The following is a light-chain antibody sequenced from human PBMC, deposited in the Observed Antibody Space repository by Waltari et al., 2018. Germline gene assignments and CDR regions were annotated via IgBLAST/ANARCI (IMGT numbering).Light chain of an antibody. CDR2: GNN. CDR3: QSYDSSLSGVL. Sequence: QSVLTQPPSVSGAPGQGITISCTGTSSNIGAGYDVHWYLQLPGTAPKLLILGNNNRPSGVPDRFSASKSDTSASLAITGLQAEVEADYYCQSYDSSLSGVLFGGGTKLTVL. J-gene: IGLJ2*01. V-gene: IGLV1-40*01. CDR1: SSNIGAGYD.